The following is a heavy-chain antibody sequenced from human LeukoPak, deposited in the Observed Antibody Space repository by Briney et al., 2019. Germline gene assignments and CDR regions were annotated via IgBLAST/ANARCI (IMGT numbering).Heavy chain of an antibody. D-gene: IGHD1-26*01. CDR1: GYTFTSSG. CDR2: INAYNGNT. Sequence: GASVKVSFKASGYTFTSSGISWVRQAPGEGLEWMGWINAYNGNTNYAQNLQGRLTMTTDTSTNSAYMELRGLRSDDTAVYYCARRWYSGSYAPLLDYWGQGTLVTVSS. V-gene: IGHV1-18*01. J-gene: IGHJ4*02. CDR3: ARRWYSGSYAPLLDY.